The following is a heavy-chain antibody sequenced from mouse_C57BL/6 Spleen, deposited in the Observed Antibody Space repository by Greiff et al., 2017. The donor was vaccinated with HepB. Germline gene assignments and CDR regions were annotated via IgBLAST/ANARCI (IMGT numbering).Heavy chain of an antibody. CDR2: INPNNGGT. D-gene: IGHD3-2*02. Sequence: EVQLQQSGPELVKPGASVKISCKASGYTFTDYYMNWVKQSHGKSLEWIGDINPNNGGTSYNQKFKGKATLTVDKSSSTAYMELRSLTSEDSAVYYCARAGKTAQAKEYFDYWGQGTTLTVSS. CDR3: ARAGKTAQAKEYFDY. J-gene: IGHJ2*01. CDR1: GYTFTDYY. V-gene: IGHV1-26*01.